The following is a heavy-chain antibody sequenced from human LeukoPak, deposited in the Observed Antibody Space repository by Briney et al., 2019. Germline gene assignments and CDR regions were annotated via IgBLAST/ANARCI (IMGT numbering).Heavy chain of an antibody. J-gene: IGHJ6*03. CDR1: GGSISSHY. CDR3: ARDRGGSSSYYYYYMDV. V-gene: IGHV4-59*11. D-gene: IGHD3-10*01. Sequence: SETLSLTCTVSGGSISSHYWSWIRQPPGKGPEWIGYIYYSGSTNYNPSLKSRVTISVDTSKNQFSLKLSSVTAADTAVYYCARDRGGSSSYYYYYMDVWGKGTTVTVSS. CDR2: IYYSGST.